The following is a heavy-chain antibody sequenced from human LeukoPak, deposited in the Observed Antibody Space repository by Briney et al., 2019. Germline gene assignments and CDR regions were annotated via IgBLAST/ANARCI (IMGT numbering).Heavy chain of an antibody. J-gene: IGHJ5*02. D-gene: IGHD3-10*01. CDR2: IYYTGNT. CDR3: ARGLITIVGGDNWFDP. V-gene: IGHV4-59*01. Sequence: SETLSLTCTVSGGSISSYYWSWIRQPPGKGLEWIGYIYYTGNTNHNPSLKSRVTISVDTSKNQFSLKLSSVTAADTAVYYCARGLITIVGGDNWFDPWGQGTLVTVSS. CDR1: GGSISSYY.